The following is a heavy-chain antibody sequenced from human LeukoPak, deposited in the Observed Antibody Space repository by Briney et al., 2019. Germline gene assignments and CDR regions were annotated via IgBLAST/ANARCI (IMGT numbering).Heavy chain of an antibody. CDR1: GFTFGSYS. Sequence: PGGSLRLSCAASGFTFGSYSMNWVRQAPGKGLEWVSYISSSSSTIYYADSVKGRFTISRDNAKNSLYLQMSSLRAEDTAVYYCARSNSSAFDIWGQGTTVTVSS. V-gene: IGHV3-48*04. J-gene: IGHJ3*02. CDR2: ISSSSSTI. CDR3: ARSNSSAFDI. D-gene: IGHD4-23*01.